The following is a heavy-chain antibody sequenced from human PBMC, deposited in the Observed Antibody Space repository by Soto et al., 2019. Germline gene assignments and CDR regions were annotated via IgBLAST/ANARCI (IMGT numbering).Heavy chain of an antibody. V-gene: IGHV1-8*01. D-gene: IGHD1-26*01. Sequence: QVQLVQSGAEVKKPGASVKVSCKASGYTFTSYDINWVRQATGQGLEWMGWMNPNSGTTGYAQKVKGRATMTRNTSITTAYMALSSLRSADTAVYYCAREISGSSRFDYWGQGTLVTVSS. J-gene: IGHJ4*02. CDR3: AREISGSSRFDY. CDR1: GYTFTSYD. CDR2: MNPNSGTT.